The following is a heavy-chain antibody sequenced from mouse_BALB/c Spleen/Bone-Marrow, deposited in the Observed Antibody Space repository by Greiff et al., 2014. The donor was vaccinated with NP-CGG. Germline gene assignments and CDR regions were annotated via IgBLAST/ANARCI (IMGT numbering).Heavy chain of an antibody. J-gene: IGHJ4*01. CDR2: IHYSGTT. Sequence: VQLKESGPDLGKPSQSLSLTCPVTGYSITSGYSWHWIRQFPGNKLEWMGYIHYSGTTNYNPSLKSRISITRDTSKNQFFLQLNSVTSDDTATYYCARQNDGYLYYAMDYWGQGTSVTVSS. D-gene: IGHD2-3*01. CDR1: GYSITSGYS. CDR3: ARQNDGYLYYAMDY. V-gene: IGHV3-1*02.